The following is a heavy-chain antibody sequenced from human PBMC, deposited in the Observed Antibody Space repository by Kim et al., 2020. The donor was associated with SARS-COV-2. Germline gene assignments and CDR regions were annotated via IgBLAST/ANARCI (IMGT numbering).Heavy chain of an antibody. CDR2: INSDGSST. D-gene: IGHD3-3*01. J-gene: IGHJ6*02. CDR1: GFTFSSYW. Sequence: GGSLRLSCAASGFTFSSYWMHWVRQAPGKGLVCVSRINSDGSSTSYADSVKGRFTISRDNAKNTLYLQMNSLRAEDTAVYYCARDTYVDINNQSPSRYDFWSGYYPDYYYGMDVWGQGTSVTVSS. CDR3: ARDTYVDINNQSPSRYDFWSGYYPDYYYGMDV. V-gene: IGHV3-74*01.